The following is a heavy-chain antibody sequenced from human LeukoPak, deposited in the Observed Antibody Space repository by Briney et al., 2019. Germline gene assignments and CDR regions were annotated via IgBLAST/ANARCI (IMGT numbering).Heavy chain of an antibody. V-gene: IGHV1-69*04. CDR2: IIPILGIA. D-gene: IGHD2-2*01. CDR3: AATSRLKVVPAVIVNPFHI. J-gene: IGHJ3*02. CDR1: GGTFSIYA. Sequence: ASVKVSCKASGGTFSIYAINWVRQAPGQGLEWMGRIIPILGIANYAQKFQGRVTITADKSTSTVYMELSSLTSEDTSLYYCAATSRLKVVPAVIVNPFHIWGQGTLVTVSS.